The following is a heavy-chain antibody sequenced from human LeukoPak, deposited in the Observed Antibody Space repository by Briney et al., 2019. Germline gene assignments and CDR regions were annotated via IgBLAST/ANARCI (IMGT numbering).Heavy chain of an antibody. CDR2: ISAYNGNT. D-gene: IGHD6-13*01. V-gene: IGHV1-18*01. CDR1: GYTFTSYG. CDR3: AATLFSPGAAAVDDY. Sequence: VASVKVSCKASGYTFTSYGISWVRQAPGQGLEWMGWISAYNGNTNYAQNLQGRVTMTTDTSTSTAYMELRSLRSDDTAVYYCAATLFSPGAAAVDDYWGQGTLVTVSS. J-gene: IGHJ4*02.